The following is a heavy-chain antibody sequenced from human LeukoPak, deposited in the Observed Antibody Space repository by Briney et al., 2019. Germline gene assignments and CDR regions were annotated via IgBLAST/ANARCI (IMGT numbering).Heavy chain of an antibody. Sequence: GGSLRLSCVASGFTFRFYWMGWVRQAPGKGLEWVADIKQDGSEKYYVDSVKGRFTISRDNAKNSLYLHMNSLRAEDTAVYYCARDEHQYYSESTGRFDYWGPGTLVTVSS. CDR2: IKQDGSEK. J-gene: IGHJ4*02. D-gene: IGHD3-22*01. V-gene: IGHV3-7*04. CDR1: GFTFRFYW. CDR3: ARDEHQYYSESTGRFDY.